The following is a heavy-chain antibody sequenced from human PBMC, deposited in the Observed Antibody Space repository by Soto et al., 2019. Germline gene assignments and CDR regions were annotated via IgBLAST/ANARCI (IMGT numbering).Heavy chain of an antibody. CDR1: GFNFSSYR. CDR3: ARVPYYYDSSGYPYYYYGMDV. CDR2: ISSSSSYI. J-gene: IGHJ6*02. D-gene: IGHD3-22*01. V-gene: IGHV3-21*01. Sequence: GGALRLSCAGPGFNFSSYRMNWGRQAPRKGLEWVSSISSSSSYIYYADSVKGRFTISRDNAKNSLYLQMNSLRAEDTAVYYCARVPYYYDSSGYPYYYYGMDVWGQGTTVTVSS.